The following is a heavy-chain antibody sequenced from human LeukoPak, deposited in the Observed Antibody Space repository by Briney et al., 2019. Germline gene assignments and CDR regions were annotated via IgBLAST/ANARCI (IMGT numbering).Heavy chain of an antibody. CDR2: INPNSGGT. J-gene: IGHJ6*02. V-gene: IGHV1-2*06. CDR3: ARDDDYYYGMDV. CDR1: GYTFTGYY. Sequence: ASVKVSCKASGYTFTGYYMHWVRQAPGQGLEWMGQINPNSGGTNYVQKFQGRVTMTRDTSFTTAYMELSGLRSDDTAVYYCARDDDYYYGMDVWGQGTTVTVSS.